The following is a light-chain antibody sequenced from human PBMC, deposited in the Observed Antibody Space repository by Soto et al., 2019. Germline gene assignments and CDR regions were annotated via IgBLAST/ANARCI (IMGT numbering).Light chain of an antibody. Sequence: EIVVTQSPAALSLSPGEGVTLSCRASQSVGRSLAWYQQRPGQAPRLLIYGASTRATGTPVRFSGIGSGTEFTLTISSLQSEDFVVYYCHQYYEWPLTFGGGIKVDIK. J-gene: IGKJ4*01. V-gene: IGKV3D-15*01. CDR3: HQYYEWPLT. CDR2: GAS. CDR1: QSVGRS.